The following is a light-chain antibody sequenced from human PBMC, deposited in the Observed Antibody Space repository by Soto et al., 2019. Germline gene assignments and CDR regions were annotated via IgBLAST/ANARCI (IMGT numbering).Light chain of an antibody. J-gene: IGKJ5*01. CDR2: GAS. V-gene: IGKV3-15*01. Sequence: THAPKTLSFPSGEGAPLSCRASQSVATNLAWYQQKPGQAPRLLIYGASTRATGIPARFSGSGSGTEFTLTICSLQSEDFAVYYCQQYNNRTPITFGNGTRL. CDR3: QQYNNRTPIT. CDR1: QSVATN.